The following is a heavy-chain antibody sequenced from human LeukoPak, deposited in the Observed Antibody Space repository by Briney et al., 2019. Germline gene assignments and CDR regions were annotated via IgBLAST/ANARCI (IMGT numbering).Heavy chain of an antibody. CDR1: GGSISSGSYY. Sequence: PSETLSLTCTVSGGSISSGSYYWSWIRQPPGKGLEWIGEINHSGSTNYNPSLKSRVTISVDTSKNQFSLKLSSVTAADTAVYYCARSPGDRRRWLQFGGGTDYWGQGTLVTVSS. CDR2: INHSGST. V-gene: IGHV4-39*07. CDR3: ARSPGDRRRWLQFGGGTDY. D-gene: IGHD5-24*01. J-gene: IGHJ4*02.